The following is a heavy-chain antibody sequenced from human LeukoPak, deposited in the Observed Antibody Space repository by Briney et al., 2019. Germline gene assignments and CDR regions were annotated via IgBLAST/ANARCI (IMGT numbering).Heavy chain of an antibody. D-gene: IGHD2-15*01. CDR2: MNPNSGNT. CDR1: GYTFTSYD. CDR3: ARAGFGGSIVAENGMDV. J-gene: IGHJ6*02. V-gene: IGHV1-8*01. Sequence: ASVTVSFTASGYTFTSYDINWVRQATGQGLEWMGWMNPNSGNTGYAQKFQGRVTITRNTSISTAYMELSSLRSEDTAVYYCARAGFGGSIVAENGMDVWGQGTTVTVSS.